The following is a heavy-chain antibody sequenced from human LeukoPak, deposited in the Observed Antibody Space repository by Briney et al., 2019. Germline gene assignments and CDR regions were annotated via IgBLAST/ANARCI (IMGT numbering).Heavy chain of an antibody. J-gene: IGHJ4*02. D-gene: IGHD3-3*01. CDR1: GYTFTSYG. V-gene: IGHV1-8*02. CDR2: IIPILGIA. CDR3: ARTYYDFWSGNLYYFDY. Sequence: ASVKVSCKASGYTFTSYGISWVRQAPGQGLEWMGRIIPILGIANYAQKFQGRVTMTRNTSISTAYMELSSLRSEDTAVYYCARTYYDFWSGNLYYFDYWGQGTLVTVSS.